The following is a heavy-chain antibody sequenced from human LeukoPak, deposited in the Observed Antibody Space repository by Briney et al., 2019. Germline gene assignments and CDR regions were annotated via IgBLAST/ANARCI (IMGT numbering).Heavy chain of an antibody. V-gene: IGHV3-13*01. Sequence: GGSPSLSCAASGFTFSNYDFHWVRQAAGKGLEWVSAIGVVGDTYYSGSVKGRFTISRESAKNSLYLQMNSLRDGDTAVYYCAREYCSGGNCAGGFYFDLWGRGTPVTVSS. CDR1: GFTFSNYD. CDR3: AREYCSGGNCAGGFYFDL. D-gene: IGHD2-15*01. CDR2: IGVVGDT. J-gene: IGHJ2*01.